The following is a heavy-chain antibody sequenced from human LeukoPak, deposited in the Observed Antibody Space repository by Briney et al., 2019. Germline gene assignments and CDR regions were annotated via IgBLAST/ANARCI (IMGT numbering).Heavy chain of an antibody. CDR1: GGSISSSNW. D-gene: IGHD6-19*01. CDR3: ASPGRIAVASDAFDI. J-gene: IGHJ3*02. V-gene: IGHV4-4*02. CDR2: IYHSGST. Sequence: ASETLSLTCAVSGGSISSSNWWSWVRQPPGKGLEWIGEIYHSGSTNYNPSLKSRVTISVDKSKNQFSLKLSSVTAADTAVYYCASPGRIAVASDAFDIWGQGTMVTVSS.